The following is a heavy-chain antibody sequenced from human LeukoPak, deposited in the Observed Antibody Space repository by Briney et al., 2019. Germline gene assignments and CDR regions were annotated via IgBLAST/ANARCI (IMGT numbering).Heavy chain of an antibody. V-gene: IGHV4-4*02. CDR1: GGSISSSSW. CDR2: IYHSGST. J-gene: IGHJ3*02. CDR3: ARVVVVVAATRSDAFDI. Sequence: PSGTLSLTCAVSGGSISSSSWWSWVRQPPGKGLEWIGEIYHSGSTNYNPSLKSRVTISVDKSKNQFSLKLSSVTAADTAVYYCARVVVVVAATRSDAFDIWGQGTMVTVSS. D-gene: IGHD2-15*01.